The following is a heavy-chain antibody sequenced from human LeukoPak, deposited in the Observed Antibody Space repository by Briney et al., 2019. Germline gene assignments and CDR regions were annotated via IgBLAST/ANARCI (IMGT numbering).Heavy chain of an antibody. CDR2: INHSGST. CDR3: ARGRVYYDSTGYYS. J-gene: IGHJ4*02. V-gene: IGHV4-34*01. CDR1: GGSFSGYH. D-gene: IGHD3-22*01. Sequence: SETLSLTCAVYGGSFSGYHWSWIRQPPGKGLEWIGKINHSGSTNYNPSLKSRVTISVDTSKNQFSLKLSSVTAADTAVFYCARGRVYYDSTGYYSWGQGTLVTVSS.